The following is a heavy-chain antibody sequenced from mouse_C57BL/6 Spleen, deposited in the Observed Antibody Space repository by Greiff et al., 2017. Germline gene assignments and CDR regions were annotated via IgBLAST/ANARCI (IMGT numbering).Heavy chain of an antibody. V-gene: IGHV1-4*01. Sequence: VQLQQSGAELVKPGASVKLSCTASGYTFTSYTMHWVNQRPGQGLEWVGYINPSGGYTYYNHKVKVKATLTVDKSSSTAYMQLSSLTSEDSAVDYCARTLGGHSMDYWGQGTSLTVSS. D-gene: IGHD1-1*02. CDR3: ARTLGGHSMDY. J-gene: IGHJ4*01. CDR1: GYTFTSYT. CDR2: INPSGGYT.